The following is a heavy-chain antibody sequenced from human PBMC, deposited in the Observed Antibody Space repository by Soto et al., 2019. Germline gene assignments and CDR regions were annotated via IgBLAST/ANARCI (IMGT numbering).Heavy chain of an antibody. Sequence: GVSLRLSCVASGFTFSSYAMTWVRQAPGKGLEWVPSITGSGGSTYSADSVKGRFTISRDNSENTLFLQMNNLRAEDRAIYYCARPRTGSYGGQLDSWGQGTLITVSS. D-gene: IGHD1-26*01. CDR2: ITGSGGST. CDR3: ARPRTGSYGGQLDS. CDR1: GFTFSSYA. V-gene: IGHV3-23*01. J-gene: IGHJ4*02.